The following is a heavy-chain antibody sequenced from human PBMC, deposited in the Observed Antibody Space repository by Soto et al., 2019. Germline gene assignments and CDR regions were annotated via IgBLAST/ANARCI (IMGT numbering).Heavy chain of an antibody. V-gene: IGHV5-51*01. CDR1: GYSFTNYW. Sequence: GESLKISCKTYGYSFTNYWIGWVRQMPGKGLEWMGIIYPGDSDTRYSPSFQGQVTISADQSISIAYLQWSSLKASDTAMYYCARHLNSNSDFDYWGQGTLVTVSS. CDR2: IYPGDSDT. D-gene: IGHD6-6*01. J-gene: IGHJ4*02. CDR3: ARHLNSNSDFDY.